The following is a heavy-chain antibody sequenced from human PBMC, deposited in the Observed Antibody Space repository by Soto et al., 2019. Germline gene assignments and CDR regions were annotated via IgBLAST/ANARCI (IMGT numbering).Heavy chain of an antibody. J-gene: IGHJ4*02. CDR1: GFTFNIYA. D-gene: IGHD6-19*01. CDR3: AKVRGPYSSGWYDFDS. V-gene: IGHV3-23*01. CDR2: VSVSGATA. Sequence: VQLLESGGGLVQPGGSLRLACSASGFTFNIYAMSWVRQDPGKGLEWVSGVSVSGATAHYADPVKGRFTISRDNSKNTIYLQMSSLRAEDTALYYCAKVRGPYSSGWYDFDSWGQGTLVTVSS.